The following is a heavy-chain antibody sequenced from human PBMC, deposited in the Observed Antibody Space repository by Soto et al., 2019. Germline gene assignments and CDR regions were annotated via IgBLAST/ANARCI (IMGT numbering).Heavy chain of an antibody. CDR3: ARAVVVVPAAIIPYYYCMDV. CDR1: GGTFSSYA. CDR2: IIPIFGTA. J-gene: IGHJ6*02. Sequence: ASVKVSCKASGGTFSSYAISWVRQAPGQGLEWMGGIIPIFGTANYAQKFQGRVTITADKSTSTAYMELSSLRSEDTAVYYCARAVVVVPAAIIPYYYCMDVWGQGTTVTVSS. D-gene: IGHD2-2*02. V-gene: IGHV1-69*06.